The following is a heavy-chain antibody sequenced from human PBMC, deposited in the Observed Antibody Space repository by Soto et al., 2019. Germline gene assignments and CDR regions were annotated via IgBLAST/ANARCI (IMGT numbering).Heavy chain of an antibody. V-gene: IGHV2-5*02. CDR2: IYWDDDK. CDR3: AHSVYYYDSSGYRYWYFDL. Sequence: QITLKESGPTLVKPTQTLTLTCTFSGFSLSTSGVGVGWIRQPPGKALEWLALIYWDDDKRYSPSLKSRLTITKDTSKNQVVLTMTNTDPVDTATYYCAHSVYYYDSSGYRYWYFDLWGRGTLVTVSS. D-gene: IGHD3-22*01. CDR1: GFSLSTSGVG. J-gene: IGHJ2*01.